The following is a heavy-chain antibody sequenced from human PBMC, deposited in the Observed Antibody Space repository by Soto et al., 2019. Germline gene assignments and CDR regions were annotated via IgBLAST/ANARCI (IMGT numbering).Heavy chain of an antibody. D-gene: IGHD3-3*01. Sequence: SGPTLVNPTQTLTLTCTFSGFSLSTSGVGVGWIRQPPGKALEWLALIYWNDDKRYSPSLKSRLTITKYTSKNQVVLTMTNMVPVDTATYYFAHMTIFGVVTNWFDPWGQGTLVTVSS. CDR2: IYWNDDK. CDR3: AHMTIFGVVTNWFDP. J-gene: IGHJ5*02. CDR1: GFSLSTSGVG. V-gene: IGHV2-5*01.